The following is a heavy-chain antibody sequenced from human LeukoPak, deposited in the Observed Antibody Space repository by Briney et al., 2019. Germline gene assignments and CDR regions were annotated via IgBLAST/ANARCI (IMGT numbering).Heavy chain of an antibody. CDR3: ARVYEQQLTRGWFDP. J-gene: IGHJ5*02. Sequence: GRSLRLSCAASAFTFSSYGMHWVRQAPGKGLEWVAVISYDGSDKYYADSVKGRFTISRDNSKNTLYLQMNSLRADDTAVYYCARVYEQQLTRGWFDPWGQGTLVTVSS. D-gene: IGHD6-13*01. V-gene: IGHV3-30*03. CDR1: AFTFSSYG. CDR2: ISYDGSDK.